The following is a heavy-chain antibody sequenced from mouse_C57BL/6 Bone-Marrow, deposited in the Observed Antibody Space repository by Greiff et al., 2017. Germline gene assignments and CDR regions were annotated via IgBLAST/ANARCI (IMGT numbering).Heavy chain of an antibody. CDR3: ARGYYGSSSAWFAY. D-gene: IGHD1-1*01. V-gene: IGHV5-4*03. CDR1: GFTFSSYA. Sequence: EVKLVESGGGLVKPGGSLKLSCAASGFTFSSYAMSWVRQTPEKRLEWVATISDGGSYTYYPDNVKGRFTISRDNAKNNLYLQMIHLKSEDTAMYYCARGYYGSSSAWFAYWGQGTLVTVSA. CDR2: ISDGGSYT. J-gene: IGHJ3*01.